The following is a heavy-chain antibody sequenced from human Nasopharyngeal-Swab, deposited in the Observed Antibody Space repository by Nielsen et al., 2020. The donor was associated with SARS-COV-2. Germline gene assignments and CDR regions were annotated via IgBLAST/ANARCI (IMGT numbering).Heavy chain of an antibody. CDR3: ASSGLARRDLGY. D-gene: IGHD3-16*01. CDR1: GFTVSSNY. Sequence: GRSLRLSCAASGFTVSSNYMSWVRQAPGKGLEWVSVIYSGGSTYYADSVKGRFTISRDNSKNTLYLQMNSLRAEDTAVYYCASSGLARRDLGYWGQGTLVTVSS. V-gene: IGHV3-53*01. CDR2: IYSGGST. J-gene: IGHJ4*02.